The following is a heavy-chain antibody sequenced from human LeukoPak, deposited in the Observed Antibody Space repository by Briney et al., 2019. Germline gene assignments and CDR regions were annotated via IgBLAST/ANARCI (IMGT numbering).Heavy chain of an antibody. CDR1: GVSISSGGYY. V-gene: IGHV4-31*03. CDR2: IYYSGST. J-gene: IGHJ4*02. Sequence: PSQTLSLTCTVSGVSISSGGYYWSWIRQHPGKGLEWIGYIYYSGSTYYNQSLKSRVTISVDTSKNQFSLKLSSVTAADTAVYYCARGSRPAPSGDIVVVPAAIIVYGFDYWGQGTLVTVSS. D-gene: IGHD2-2*02. CDR3: ARGSRPAPSGDIVVVPAAIIVYGFDY.